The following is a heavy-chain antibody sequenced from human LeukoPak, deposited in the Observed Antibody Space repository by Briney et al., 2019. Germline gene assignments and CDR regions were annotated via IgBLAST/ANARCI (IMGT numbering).Heavy chain of an antibody. CDR1: GYTFTGYY. Sequence: ASVKVSCKASGYTFTGYYMHWVRQAPGQGLEWMGWINPNSGGTNYAQKFQGRVTMTRDTSISTAYMELSRLRSDDTAVYYCARDDYGDYVLNEGYYFDYWGRGTLVTVSS. CDR2: INPNSGGT. CDR3: ARDDYGDYVLNEGYYFDY. V-gene: IGHV1-2*02. J-gene: IGHJ4*02. D-gene: IGHD4-17*01.